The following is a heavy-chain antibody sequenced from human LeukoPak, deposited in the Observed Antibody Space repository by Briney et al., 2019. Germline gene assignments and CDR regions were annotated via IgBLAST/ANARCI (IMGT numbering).Heavy chain of an antibody. CDR1: GFSFSIYT. V-gene: IGHV3-48*01. CDR2: ISSTSSIT. CDR3: ARGDNWNYGTDH. D-gene: IGHD1-7*01. J-gene: IGHJ4*02. Sequence: GGSLRLSCAASGFSFSIYTMNWVRQAPGKGLEWVSYISSTSSITYYADSVQGRFTISRDNAENSLYLQMNSLRAEDTAVYYCARGDNWNYGTDHWGQGTLVTVSS.